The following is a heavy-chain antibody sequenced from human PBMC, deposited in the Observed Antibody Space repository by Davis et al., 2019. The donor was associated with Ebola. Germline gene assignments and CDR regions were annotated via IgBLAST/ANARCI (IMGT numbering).Heavy chain of an antibody. Sequence: HTGGSLRLSCAASGFTFSSYWMHWVRQAPGKGLVWVSRINSDGSSTSYADSVKGRFTISRDNAKNSLYLDLNSLRVEDTALYYCAKDLGGYCPGGRCYDGMDVWGQGTTVTVPS. CDR1: GFTFSSYW. V-gene: IGHV3-74*01. J-gene: IGHJ6*02. D-gene: IGHD2-8*02. CDR2: INSDGSST. CDR3: AKDLGGYCPGGRCYDGMDV.